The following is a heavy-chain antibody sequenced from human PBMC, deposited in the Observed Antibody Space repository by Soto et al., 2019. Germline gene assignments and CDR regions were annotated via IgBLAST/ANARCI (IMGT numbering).Heavy chain of an antibody. V-gene: IGHV1-69*12. Sequence: QVQLVQSGAEVKKPGSSVKVSCKVSGGTFSNYAIDWVRLAPGHGLEWMGGIVPICGTTYYTQKFQGRATIIADDSTTTAYLEMSSLRSDDTAIYYCARVEAVAGLYNYHGLDVWGQGTAVTVSS. J-gene: IGHJ6*02. CDR3: ARVEAVAGLYNYHGLDV. D-gene: IGHD6-19*01. CDR2: IVPICGTT. CDR1: GGTFSNYA.